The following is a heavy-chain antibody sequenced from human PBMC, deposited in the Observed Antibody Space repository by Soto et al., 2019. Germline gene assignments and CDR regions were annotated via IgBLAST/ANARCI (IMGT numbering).Heavy chain of an antibody. Sequence: VSGPTLVNPTQTLTLTCTFSGFSLSTSGMCVSWIRQPPGKALEWLARIDWDDDKYYSTSLKTRLTISKDTSKNQVVLTMTNMDPVDTATYYCARVRGAAACNYYYYMDVWGKGTTVTVSS. D-gene: IGHD6-13*01. CDR1: GFSLSTSGMC. CDR2: IDWDDDK. J-gene: IGHJ6*03. V-gene: IGHV2-70*11. CDR3: ARVRGAAACNYYYYMDV.